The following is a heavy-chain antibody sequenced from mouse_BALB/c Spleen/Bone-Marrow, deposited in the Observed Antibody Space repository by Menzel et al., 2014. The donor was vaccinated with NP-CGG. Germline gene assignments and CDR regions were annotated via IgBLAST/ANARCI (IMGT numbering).Heavy chain of an antibody. Sequence: EVQLQQSGGGLVQPGGSLKLSCAASGFDFSRYWMSWVRQAPGKGLEWIGEINPDSSTINYTPSLKDKFIISRDNAKNTLYLQMSKVRSEDTALYYCARLYWYFDVWGAGTTVTVSS. CDR3: ARLYWYFDV. J-gene: IGHJ1*01. V-gene: IGHV4-1*02. CDR1: GFDFSRYW. CDR2: INPDSSTI.